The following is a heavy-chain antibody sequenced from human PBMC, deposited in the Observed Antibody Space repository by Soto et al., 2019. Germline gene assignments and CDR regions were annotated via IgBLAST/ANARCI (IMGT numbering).Heavy chain of an antibody. CDR1: GFTFSSYG. CDR3: AKPISVCSSTSCREYYYGMDV. Sequence: GGSLRLSCAASGFTFSSYGMHWVRQAPGKGLEWVAVIWYDGSNKYYADSVKGRFTISRDNSKNTLYLQMNSLRAEDTAVYYCAKPISVCSSTSCREYYYGMDVWGQGTTVTVSS. D-gene: IGHD2-2*01. J-gene: IGHJ6*02. CDR2: IWYDGSNK. V-gene: IGHV3-33*06.